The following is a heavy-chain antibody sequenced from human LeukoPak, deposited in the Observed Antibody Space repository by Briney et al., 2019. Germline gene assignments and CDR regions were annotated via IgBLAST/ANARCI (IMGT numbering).Heavy chain of an antibody. V-gene: IGHV4-39*07. Sequence: SETLSLTCTVSGGSISSSSYYWGWIRQSPGKGLEWIGNIFYSGNTYYNPSLKSRVTISVDTSKNQFSLKLSSVTAADTAVYYCARGPSTYYDILSLDYWGQGTLVTVSS. CDR1: GGSISSSSYY. CDR2: IFYSGNT. J-gene: IGHJ4*02. CDR3: ARGPSTYYDILSLDY. D-gene: IGHD3-9*01.